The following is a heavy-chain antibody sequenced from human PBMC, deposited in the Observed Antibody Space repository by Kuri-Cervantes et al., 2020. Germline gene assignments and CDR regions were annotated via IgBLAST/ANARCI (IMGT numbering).Heavy chain of an antibody. CDR1: GFTFSSYS. V-gene: IGHV3-21*04. CDR3: AKGGVLLWFGDPDDYFDY. Sequence: GGSLRLSCAASGFTFSSYSMNWVRQAPGKGLEWVSSISSSSSYIYYADSVKGRFTISRDNAKNSLYLQMNSLRAEDTALYYCAKGGVLLWFGDPDDYFDYWGQGTLVTVSS. J-gene: IGHJ4*02. D-gene: IGHD3-10*01. CDR2: ISSSSSYI.